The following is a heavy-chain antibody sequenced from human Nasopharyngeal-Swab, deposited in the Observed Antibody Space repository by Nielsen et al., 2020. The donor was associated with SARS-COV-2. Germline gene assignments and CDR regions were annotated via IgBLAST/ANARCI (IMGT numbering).Heavy chain of an antibody. CDR3: ATVAAAGNLDY. V-gene: IGHV1-24*01. CDR1: GYTLRDFS. J-gene: IGHJ4*02. D-gene: IGHD6-13*01. Sequence: ASVKVSCKGSGYTLRDFSIHWVRQAPGRGFEWLGAFDHEDGEAIYAQQFQGRVSMTADTSRDTAFLEVTSLRSEDTAVYFCATVAAAGNLDYWGPGTLIAVSS. CDR2: FDHEDGEA.